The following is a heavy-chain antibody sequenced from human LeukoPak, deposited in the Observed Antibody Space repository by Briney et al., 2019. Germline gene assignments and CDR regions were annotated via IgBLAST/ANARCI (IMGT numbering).Heavy chain of an antibody. J-gene: IGHJ4*02. CDR1: GFTFSSYS. CDR3: ARDKRQKSGPKRYFDY. CDR2: ISSSSSYI. V-gene: IGHV3-21*01. Sequence: KPGGSLRLSCAASGFTFSSYSMNWVRQAPGKGLEWVSSISSSSSYIYYADSVKGRFTISRDNAKNSLYLQMNSLRAEDTAVYYCARDKRQKSGPKRYFDYWGQGTLVTVSS. D-gene: IGHD3-10*01.